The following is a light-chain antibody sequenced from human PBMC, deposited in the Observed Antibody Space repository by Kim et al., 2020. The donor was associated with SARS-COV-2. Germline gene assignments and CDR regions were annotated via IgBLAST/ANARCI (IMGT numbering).Light chain of an antibody. CDR3: SSYAGYGLGV. J-gene: IGLJ3*02. CDR2: EVN. CDR1: NSDVGSYNL. V-gene: IGLV2-23*02. Sequence: QSALTQPASVSGSPGQSVTISCTGTNSDVGSYNLVSWFQQHPGKAPKLIIYEVNKRPSGVSDRFSGSKSGSTASLTISGLQAEDEADYYCSSYAGYGLGVFGGGTKLTVL.